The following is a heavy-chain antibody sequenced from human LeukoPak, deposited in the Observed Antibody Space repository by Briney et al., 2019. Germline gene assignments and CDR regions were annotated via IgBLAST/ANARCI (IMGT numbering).Heavy chain of an antibody. CDR3: ARVSFTMVRGVIISGPNWFDP. D-gene: IGHD3-10*01. CDR1: GGTFSSHA. J-gene: IGHJ5*02. CDR2: IIPIFGTA. Sequence: SVKVSCKASGGTFSSHAISWVRQAPGQGLEWIGGIIPIFGTANYAQKFQGRVTITADKSTSTAYMELSSLRSEDTAVYYCARVSFTMVRGVIISGPNWFDPWGQGTLVTVSS. V-gene: IGHV1-69*06.